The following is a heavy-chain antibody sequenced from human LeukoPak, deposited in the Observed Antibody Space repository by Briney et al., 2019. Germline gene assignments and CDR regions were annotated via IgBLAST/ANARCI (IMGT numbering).Heavy chain of an antibody. CDR3: AREDYDARLWSFDY. J-gene: IGHJ4*02. D-gene: IGHD4-17*01. CDR1: GGSISSYY. V-gene: IGHV4-4*07. CDR2: IYTSGST. Sequence: SETLSLTCTVSGGSISSYYWSWIRQPAGKGLEWIGRIYTSGSTNYNPSLKSRVTMSVDTSKNQFSLKLSSVTAADTAVYYCAREDYDARLWSFDYWGQGTLVTVSS.